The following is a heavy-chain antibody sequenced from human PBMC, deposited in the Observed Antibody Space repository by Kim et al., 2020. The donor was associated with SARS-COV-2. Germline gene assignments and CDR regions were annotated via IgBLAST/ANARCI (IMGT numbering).Heavy chain of an antibody. CDR2: GST. Sequence: GSTYYADSVKGRFTISRDNSKNTLYLQMSSLRAEDTAVYYCVSYHIGQAYWGQGTLVTVSS. D-gene: IGHD2-21*01. J-gene: IGHJ4*02. CDR3: VSYHIGQAY. V-gene: IGHV3-64D*09.